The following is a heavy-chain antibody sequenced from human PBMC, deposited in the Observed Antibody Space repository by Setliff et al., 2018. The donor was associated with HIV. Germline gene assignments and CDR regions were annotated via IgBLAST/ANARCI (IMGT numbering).Heavy chain of an antibody. V-gene: IGHV3-30*04. D-gene: IGHD3-10*01. J-gene: IGHJ6*02. CDR3: ARDQLAMVRRNGMDV. CDR2: ISSDGSNE. CDR1: GFTFSSYA. Sequence: GSLRLSCAASGFTFSSYAMQWVRQAPGKGLEWVAVISSDGSNEYYADSVKGRFTISRDNSKNTLYVQMNSLRAEDTAVYYFARDQLAMVRRNGMDVWGQGTLVTVSS.